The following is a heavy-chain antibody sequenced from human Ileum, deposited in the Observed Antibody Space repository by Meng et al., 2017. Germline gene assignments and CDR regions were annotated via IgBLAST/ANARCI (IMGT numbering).Heavy chain of an antibody. V-gene: IGHV3-11*01. J-gene: IGHJ4*02. D-gene: IGHD3-10*01. Sequence: VQPVEAGSTLGTAVGSLRCPCSASGLTFRDHYMTWIRQAPGKVLEWVSYISHTGDTIYSSDSVRGRFTVSRDNANNLLFLQMNSLRAEDTALYYCGRGHFGLDYWGPGTLVTVSS. CDR1: GLTFRDHY. CDR3: GRGHFGLDY. CDR2: ISHTGDTI.